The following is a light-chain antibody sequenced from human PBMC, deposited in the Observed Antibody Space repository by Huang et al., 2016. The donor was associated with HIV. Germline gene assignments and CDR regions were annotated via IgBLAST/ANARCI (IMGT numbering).Light chain of an antibody. CDR2: AAS. J-gene: IGKJ3*01. Sequence: DIQMTQSPSSLSASVGDRVTITCRASQSISSYLNWYQQKPGKAPKRLIYAASSLQSGGPSRFSGRGSEADVTLTISSLQPEDFVAYYCQQSYSTLFTFGPGTKVGIK. V-gene: IGKV1-39*01. CDR1: QSISSY. CDR3: QQSYSTLFT.